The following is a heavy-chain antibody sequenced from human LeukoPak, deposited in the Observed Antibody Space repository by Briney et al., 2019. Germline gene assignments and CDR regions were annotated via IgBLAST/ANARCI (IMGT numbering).Heavy chain of an antibody. CDR2: INPNSGGT. Sequence: ASVKVSCKASGYTFTGYYMHWVRQAPGQGLEWMGWINPNSGGTNYAQKFQGRVTMTRDTSISTAYMELSRLRSDDTAVYYCARGVPAAIIDYYYYYMDVWGKGTTVTVSS. D-gene: IGHD2-2*01. CDR1: GYTFTGYY. J-gene: IGHJ6*03. CDR3: ARGVPAAIIDYYYYYMDV. V-gene: IGHV1-2*02.